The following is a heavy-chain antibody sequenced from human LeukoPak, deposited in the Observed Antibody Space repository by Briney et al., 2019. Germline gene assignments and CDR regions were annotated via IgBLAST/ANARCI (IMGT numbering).Heavy chain of an antibody. D-gene: IGHD3-16*01. Sequence: GGCPRLSCAASGVTSCNTWMSWVRHAPGGGLEWGGRIKSKTDGGTIDYGAPVKGRFTISREDSNNTRYVEMDSLRIEDRAVSYCTTPLGSWGQGALVTVSS. V-gene: IGHV3-15*01. CDR2: IKSKTDGGTI. CDR1: GVTSCNTW. CDR3: TTPLGS. J-gene: IGHJ5*02.